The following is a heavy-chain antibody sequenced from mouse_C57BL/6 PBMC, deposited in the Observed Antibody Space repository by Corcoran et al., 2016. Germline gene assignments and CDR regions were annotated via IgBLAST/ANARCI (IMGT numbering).Heavy chain of an antibody. CDR3: AITGLDY. D-gene: IGHD4-1*01. CDR2: INPNNGGT. J-gene: IGHJ2*01. Sequence: EVQLQQSGPELVKPGASVKISCKASGYTFTDYYMNWVKQSHGKSLEWIGDINPNNGGTSYNQKFKGKATLTVDKSSSTAYMELRSLTSEDSAVYYCAITGLDYWGQGTTLTVYS. V-gene: IGHV1-26*01. CDR1: GYTFTDYY.